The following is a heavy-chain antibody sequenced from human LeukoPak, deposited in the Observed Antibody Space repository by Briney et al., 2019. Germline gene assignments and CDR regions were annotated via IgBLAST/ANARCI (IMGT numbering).Heavy chain of an antibody. CDR1: GFTFSSYA. J-gene: IGHJ4*02. D-gene: IGHD3-3*02. CDR2: ISGSGGST. Sequence: GGSLRLSCAAPGFTFSSYAMSWVRQAPGKGLEWVSAISGSGGSTYYADSVKGRFTISRDNSKNTLYLQMNSLRAEDTAVYYCAKARVILGTYFDYWGQGTLVTVSS. V-gene: IGHV3-23*01. CDR3: AKARVILGTYFDY.